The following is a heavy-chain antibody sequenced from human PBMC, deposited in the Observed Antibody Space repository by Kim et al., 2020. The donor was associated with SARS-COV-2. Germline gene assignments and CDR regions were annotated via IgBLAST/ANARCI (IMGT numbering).Heavy chain of an antibody. D-gene: IGHD3-22*01. V-gene: IGHV4-34*01. J-gene: IGHJ6*02. CDR3: ARGRGYSSGYYYSRNYYGMDV. Sequence: SETLSLTCAVYGGSFSGYYWSWIRQPPGKGLEWIGEINHSGSTNYNPSLKSRVTISVDTSKNQFSLKLSSVTAADTAVYYCARGRGYSSGYYYSRNYYGMDVWGQGTTFTVSS. CDR2: INHSGST. CDR1: GGSFSGYY.